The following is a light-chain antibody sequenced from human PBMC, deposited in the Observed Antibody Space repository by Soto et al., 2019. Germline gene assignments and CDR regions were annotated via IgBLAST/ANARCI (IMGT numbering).Light chain of an antibody. V-gene: IGLV1-40*01. CDR3: QSYDSSLSGSKV. CDR2: GNS. J-gene: IGLJ2*01. Sequence: QSALTQPPSVSGGPGQRVTISCTGSSSNIGAGYDVHWYQQLPGTAPKLLIYGNSNRPSGVPDRFSGSKSGTSASLAITGLQAEDEADYYCQSYDSSLSGSKVFGGGTKLTVL. CDR1: SSNIGAGYD.